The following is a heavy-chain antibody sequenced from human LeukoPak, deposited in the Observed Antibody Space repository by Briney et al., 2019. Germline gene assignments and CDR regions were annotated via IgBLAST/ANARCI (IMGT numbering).Heavy chain of an antibody. CDR1: GGSISSSSYC. Sequence: SETLSLTCTVSGGSISSSSYCWGWIRQPPGKGLEWIGSIYYSGSTYYNPSLKSRVTISVDTSKNQFSLKLSSVTAADTAVYYCARHGGGVYYDSSDFDYWGQGTLVTVSS. CDR3: ARHGGGVYYDSSDFDY. CDR2: IYYSGST. D-gene: IGHD3-22*01. V-gene: IGHV4-39*01. J-gene: IGHJ4*02.